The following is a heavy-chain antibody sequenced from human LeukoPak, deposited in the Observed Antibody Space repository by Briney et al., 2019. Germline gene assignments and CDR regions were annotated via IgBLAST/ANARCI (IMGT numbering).Heavy chain of an antibody. V-gene: IGHV3-53*01. CDR3: ARGPRVATYYYFDY. CDR1: GFTVSAYY. J-gene: IGHJ4*02. Sequence: PGGSLRLSCAASGFTVSAYYMSWVRQAPGKGLEWVSVLFGGGTIYYADSVSGRFTISRDNSKNTLYLQLNSLRAEDTAVYYCARGPRVATYYYFDYWGQGTLVTVSS. CDR2: LFGGGTI. D-gene: IGHD1-1*01.